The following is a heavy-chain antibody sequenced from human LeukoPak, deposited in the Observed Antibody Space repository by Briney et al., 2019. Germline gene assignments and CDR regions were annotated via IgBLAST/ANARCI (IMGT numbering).Heavy chain of an antibody. CDR3: ARHEGRVYSSSWRPFDY. J-gene: IGHJ4*02. V-gene: IGHV4-34*01. CDR1: GGSFSGYY. Sequence: TSETLSLTCAVYGGSFSGYYWSWIRQPPGKGLEWIGEINYSGSTNYNPSLKSRVTISVDTSKNQFSLKLSSVTAADTAVYYCARHEGRVYSSSWRPFDYWGQGTLVTVSS. CDR2: INYSGST. D-gene: IGHD6-13*01.